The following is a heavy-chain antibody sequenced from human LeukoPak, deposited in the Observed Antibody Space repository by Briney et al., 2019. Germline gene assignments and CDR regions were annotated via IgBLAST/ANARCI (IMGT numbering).Heavy chain of an antibody. CDR1: GLTVSRRW. J-gene: IGHJ4*02. D-gene: IGHD1-26*01. CDR2: IERDGSGE. CDR3: ASLLGDKTIFDF. V-gene: IGHV3-7*01. Sequence: GGSLRLSCAASGLTVSRRWMSWIRQAPGKGREWVANIERDGSGEYYLDSVKGRFTISRDNAKNSLYLQMNSLRAEDTAVYYCASLLGDKTIFDFWGQGTLVTVSS.